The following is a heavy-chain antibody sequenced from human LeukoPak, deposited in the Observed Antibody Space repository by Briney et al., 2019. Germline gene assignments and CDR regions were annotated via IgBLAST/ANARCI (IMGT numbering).Heavy chain of an antibody. CDR3: ARGLYGSGSKDSQFDY. CDR1: GFTFSSYE. Sequence: GGSLRLSCAASGFTFSSYEMNWVRQAPGKGLEWVSYISSSGSTIYYADSVKGRFTISRDNAKNSLYLQMNSLRAEDTAVYYCARGLYGSGSKDSQFDYWGQGTLVTVSS. D-gene: IGHD3-10*01. CDR2: ISSSGSTI. J-gene: IGHJ4*02. V-gene: IGHV3-48*03.